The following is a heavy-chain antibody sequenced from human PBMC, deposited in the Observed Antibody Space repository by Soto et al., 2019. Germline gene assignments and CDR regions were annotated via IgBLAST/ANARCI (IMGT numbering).Heavy chain of an antibody. CDR1: GGSVNSYY. D-gene: IGHD4-17*01. Sequence: PSETLSLTCTVSGGSVNSYYWSWIRQSPGKGLEWIGYISYSRGSNYNPSLKSRFSISLDTSKNQFSLKLSSVTAADTAVYYCARSGPRGLPITGLDYWGQGTLVTVSS. V-gene: IGHV4-59*02. CDR3: ARSGPRGLPITGLDY. J-gene: IGHJ4*02. CDR2: ISYSRGS.